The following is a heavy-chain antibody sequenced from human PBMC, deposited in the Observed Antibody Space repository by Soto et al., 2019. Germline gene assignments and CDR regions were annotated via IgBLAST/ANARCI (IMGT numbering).Heavy chain of an antibody. J-gene: IGHJ6*02. CDR2: ISSSGSTI. CDR1: GFTFSSYE. V-gene: IGHV3-48*03. Sequence: EVQLVESGGGLVQPGGSLRLSCAASGFTFSSYEMNWVRQAPGKGLEWVSYISSSGSTIYYADSVKGRFTISRDNAKNSLYLQMNSLRAEDTAVYYCARDFAWYCSSTSCYWGNYYYYGMDVWGQETTVTVSS. D-gene: IGHD2-2*01. CDR3: ARDFAWYCSSTSCYWGNYYYYGMDV.